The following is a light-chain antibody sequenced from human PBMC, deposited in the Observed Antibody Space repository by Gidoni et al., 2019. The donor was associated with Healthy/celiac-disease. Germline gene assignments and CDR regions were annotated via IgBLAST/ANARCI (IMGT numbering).Light chain of an antibody. V-gene: IGLV3-1*01. CDR1: KLGDKY. J-gene: IGLJ2*01. CDR3: QAWDSSTKV. Sequence: SYELTQPPSVSVSPGQTASITCSGDKLGDKYACWYQQKPGQSPVLVIYQDSKRPSGIPERFSGSNSGNTATLTISGTQAMDEADYYCQAWDSSTKVFGGETKLTGL. CDR2: QDS.